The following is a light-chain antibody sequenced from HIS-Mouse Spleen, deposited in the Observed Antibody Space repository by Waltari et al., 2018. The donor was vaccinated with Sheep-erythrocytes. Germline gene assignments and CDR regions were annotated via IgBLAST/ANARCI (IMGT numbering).Light chain of an antibody. V-gene: IGLV3-21*03. J-gene: IGLJ2*01. CDR1: NIGRKS. CDR3: QVWDSSSDHPVV. Sequence: SYVLTQPPSVSVAPGTTARITCGGNNIGRKSVHWDQKKPGQAPVLVVYDDRDRPSGIPERFSGSNSGNTATLTISRVEAGDEADYYCQVWDSSSDHPVVFGGGTKLTVL. CDR2: DDR.